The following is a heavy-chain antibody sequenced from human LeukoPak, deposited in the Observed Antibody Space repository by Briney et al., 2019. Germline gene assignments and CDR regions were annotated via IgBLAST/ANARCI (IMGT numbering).Heavy chain of an antibody. D-gene: IGHD5-12*01. CDR1: GVSISSSGYY. V-gene: IGHV4-39*01. J-gene: IGHJ4*02. CDR3: ARHVGYESFDS. CDR2: IYYSGTT. Sequence: SETLSLTCTVSGVSISSSGYYWGWVRQPPGRRLGWIGSIYYSGTTSYNPSLKSRVAISEDTSKTQFSLKLSSVTAADTAVYYCARHVGYESFDSWGQGALVTVSS.